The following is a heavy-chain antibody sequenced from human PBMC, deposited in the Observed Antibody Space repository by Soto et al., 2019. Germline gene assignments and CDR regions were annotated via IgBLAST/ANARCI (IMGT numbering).Heavy chain of an antibody. D-gene: IGHD2-21*01. J-gene: IGHJ3*02. CDR1: RGSISSGTNY. CDR3: ASFCGNNDAFDI. CDR2: IYYSGST. Sequence: TSETLSLTCTVSRGSISSGTNYWAWIRQPPGKGLEWIANIYYSGSTFYNPSLKSRVTISVDTSKNQFSLKLSSVTAADTAVYYCASFCGNNDAFDIWGQGTMVTVSS. V-gene: IGHV4-39*07.